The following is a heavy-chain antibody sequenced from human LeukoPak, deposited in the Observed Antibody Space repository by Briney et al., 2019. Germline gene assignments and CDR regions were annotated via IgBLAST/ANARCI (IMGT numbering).Heavy chain of an antibody. V-gene: IGHV3-21*04. CDR1: GFTFSSYS. Sequence: GGSLRLSCAASGFTFSSYSMNWVRQAPGKGLEWVSSISSSSSYIYYADSVKGRFTISRDNAKNSLYLQMNSLRAEDTAVYYCAKDPLLRYFDWSETYYFDYWGQGTLVTVSS. D-gene: IGHD3-9*01. J-gene: IGHJ4*02. CDR3: AKDPLLRYFDWSETYYFDY. CDR2: ISSSSSYI.